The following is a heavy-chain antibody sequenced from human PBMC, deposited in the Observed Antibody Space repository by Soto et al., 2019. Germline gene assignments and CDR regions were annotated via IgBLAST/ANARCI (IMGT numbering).Heavy chain of an antibody. CDR3: AIHDYGDYSST. CDR1: GFTFSDYY. D-gene: IGHD4-17*01. V-gene: IGHV3-11*06. CDR2: ISSSSSYT. Sequence: PGGSLRLSCAASGFTFSDYYMSWIRQAPGKGLEWVSYISSSSSYTNYADSVKGRFTISRDNAKNSLYLQMNSLRAEDTAVCYCAIHDYGDYSSTWGQGTLVTVSS. J-gene: IGHJ5*02.